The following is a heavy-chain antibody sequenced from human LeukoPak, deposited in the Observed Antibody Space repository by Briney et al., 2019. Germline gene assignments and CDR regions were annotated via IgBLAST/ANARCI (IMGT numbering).Heavy chain of an antibody. D-gene: IGHD6-19*01. J-gene: IGHJ3*02. V-gene: IGHV3-23*01. Sequence: GGSLRLFCAASGFTFSSYAMSWVRQAPGKGLEWVSAISGSGGSTYYADSVKGRFTISRDNSKNTLYLQMNSLRAEDTAVYYCTKLPDSSGPPYAFDIWGQGTMVTVSS. CDR2: ISGSGGST. CDR1: GFTFSSYA. CDR3: TKLPDSSGPPYAFDI.